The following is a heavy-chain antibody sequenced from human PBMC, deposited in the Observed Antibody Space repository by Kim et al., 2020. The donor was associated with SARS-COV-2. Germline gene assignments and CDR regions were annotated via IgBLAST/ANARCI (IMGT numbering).Heavy chain of an antibody. V-gene: IGHV3-48*02. Sequence: GGSLRLSCAASGFTISSYTMNWVRQAPGKGLEWVSYISSSTSTIYYADSVKGRFTISRDNAKNSLYLQMNSLRDEDTAVYYCARDGVDSSGYYLDYWGQGTLVTVSS. CDR2: ISSSTSTI. D-gene: IGHD3-22*01. CDR3: ARDGVDSSGYYLDY. CDR1: GFTISSYT. J-gene: IGHJ4*02.